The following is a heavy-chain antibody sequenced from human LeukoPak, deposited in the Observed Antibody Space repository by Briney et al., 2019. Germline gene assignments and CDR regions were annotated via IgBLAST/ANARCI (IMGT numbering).Heavy chain of an antibody. J-gene: IGHJ6*03. CDR2: INPNSGGT. CDR1: GYTFTGYY. V-gene: IGHV1-2*02. CDR3: AREVGATRPNYYYYYMDV. Sequence: ASVKVSCKASGYTFTGYYMHWVRQAPGQGLEWMGWINPNSGGTNYAQKFQGRVTMTRDTSISTAYMELRSLRSDDTAVYYCAREVGATRPNYYYYYMDVWGKGTTVTVSS. D-gene: IGHD1-26*01.